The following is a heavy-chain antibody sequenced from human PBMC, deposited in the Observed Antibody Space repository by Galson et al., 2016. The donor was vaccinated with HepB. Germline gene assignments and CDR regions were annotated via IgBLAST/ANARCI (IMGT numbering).Heavy chain of an antibody. CDR1: GGSVSSGSYC. CDR2: IYYIGST. J-gene: IGHJ4*02. D-gene: IGHD4-17*01. V-gene: IGHV4-61*01. CDR3: ARGHYAKSFDY. Sequence: SETLSLTCTVSGGSVSSGSYCWTWIRQPPGKGLEWIGYIYYIGSTNYNPSLKSRVTISVDTSKNQFSLKLSSVTAADRAVYFCARGHYAKSFDYWGQGTPVTVSS.